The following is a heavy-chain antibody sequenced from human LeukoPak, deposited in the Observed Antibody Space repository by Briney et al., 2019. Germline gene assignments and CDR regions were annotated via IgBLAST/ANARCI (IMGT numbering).Heavy chain of an antibody. CDR3: ARRSVLGGTFDY. J-gene: IGHJ4*02. D-gene: IGHD6-19*01. CDR2: IYPGDSDT. Sequence: GESLKISCKGSGYSFIRYWIGWVRQVPGKGLELMGIIYPGDSDTRYNPSFQGQVTISADKSISTAYLQWSSLKASDTAMYYCARRSVLGGTFDYWGQGTLVTVSS. CDR1: GYSFIRYW. V-gene: IGHV5-51*01.